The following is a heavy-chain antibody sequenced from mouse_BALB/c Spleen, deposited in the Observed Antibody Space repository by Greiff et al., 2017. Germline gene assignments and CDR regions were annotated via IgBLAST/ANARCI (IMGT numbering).Heavy chain of an antibody. CDR2: ISSGGST. Sequence: DVMLVESGGGLVKPGGSLKLSCAASGFTFSSYAMSWVRQTPEKRLEWVASISSGGSTYYPDSVKGRFTISRDNARNILYLQMSSLRAEDTAMYYCVDAMDYWGQGTSVTVSS. V-gene: IGHV5-6-5*01. CDR3: VDAMDY. CDR1: GFTFSSYA. J-gene: IGHJ4*01.